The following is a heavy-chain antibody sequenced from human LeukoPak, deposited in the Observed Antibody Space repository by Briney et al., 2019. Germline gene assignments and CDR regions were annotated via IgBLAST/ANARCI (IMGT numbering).Heavy chain of an antibody. Sequence: SETLTLTCTVSGASISSYYWSWIRQPPGKGLEWIGHIYYSGSTDYNPSLKSRVSISVDTSKNQFSLKVSSVTAADTAVYYCVRVASGYGYLSWFDPWGQGTLVTVSS. D-gene: IGHD5-18*01. CDR3: VRVASGYGYLSWFDP. CDR1: GASISSYY. CDR2: IYYSGST. J-gene: IGHJ5*02. V-gene: IGHV4-59*01.